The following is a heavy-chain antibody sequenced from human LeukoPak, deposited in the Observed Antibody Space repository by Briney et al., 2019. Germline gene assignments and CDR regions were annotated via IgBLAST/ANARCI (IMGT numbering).Heavy chain of an antibody. D-gene: IGHD3-22*01. CDR3: VKNYYDSSFYHFFHY. J-gene: IGHJ4*02. V-gene: IGHV3-23*01. CDR1: GFTFNTYV. Sequence: GGSLRLSCAASGFTFNTYVMSWVRQAPGKGLEWVSSISATTSRTNYADSVEGRFTISRDNSKNTLFLQLNSLRVEDTAVYYCVKNYYDSSFYHFFHYWGQGTLVTVSS. CDR2: ISATTSRT.